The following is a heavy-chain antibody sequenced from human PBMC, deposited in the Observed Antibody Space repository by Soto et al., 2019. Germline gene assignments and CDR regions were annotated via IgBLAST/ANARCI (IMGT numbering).Heavy chain of an antibody. CDR3: ARGGGSSWCGWGYYYYGMDV. D-gene: IGHD6-13*01. CDR2: ISAYNGNT. J-gene: IGHJ6*02. V-gene: IGHV1-18*01. CDR1: GYTFTSYG. Sequence: GASVKVSCKASGYTFTSYGISWVRQAPGQGLEWMGWISAYNGNTNYAQKLQGRVTMTTDTSTSTAYMELRSLRSDDTAVYYCARGGGSSWCGWGYYYYGMDVWGQGTTVTVSS.